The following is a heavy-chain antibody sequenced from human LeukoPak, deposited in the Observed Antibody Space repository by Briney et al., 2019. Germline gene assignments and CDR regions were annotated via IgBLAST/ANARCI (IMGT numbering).Heavy chain of an antibody. D-gene: IGHD4-11*01. CDR2: IYYSGST. J-gene: IGHJ4*02. V-gene: IGHV4-59*01. CDR1: GGSISSYY. CDR3: AREGVTKYYFDY. Sequence: SETLSLTCTVSGGSISSYYWSWIRQPQGKGLEWIGYIYYSGSTDYNPSLKSRVTISVDTSKNQFSLKLSSLTAADTAVYYCAREGVTKYYFDYWGQGTLVTVSS.